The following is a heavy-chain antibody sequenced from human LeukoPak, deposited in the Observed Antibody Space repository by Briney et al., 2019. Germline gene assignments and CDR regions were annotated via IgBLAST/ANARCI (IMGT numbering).Heavy chain of an antibody. Sequence: SETLSLTCTVSGGSISSGSYYWSWIRQPAGKGLEWIGYIYYSGSTNYNPSLKSRVTISVDTSKNQFSLKLSSVTAADTAVYYCARAERFGELLSIFDYWGQGTLVTVSS. D-gene: IGHD3-10*01. CDR1: GGSISSGSYY. CDR3: ARAERFGELLSIFDY. J-gene: IGHJ4*02. CDR2: IYYSGST. V-gene: IGHV4-61*10.